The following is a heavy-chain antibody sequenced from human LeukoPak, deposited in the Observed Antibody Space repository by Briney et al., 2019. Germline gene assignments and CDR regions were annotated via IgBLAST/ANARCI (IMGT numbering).Heavy chain of an antibody. J-gene: IGHJ4*02. D-gene: IGHD2-21*02. Sequence: PGGSLRLSCAASGFTFSNFGLHWVRQSPGQGLEWVAVISEDGTKKYYADSLKGRFTVSRDNFKNTLYLQMNSLRAEDTALYYCARDRLNRASCGSACYSAVFDYWGQGALVTVSS. V-gene: IGHV3-30*14. CDR1: GFTFSNFG. CDR3: ARDRLNRASCGSACYSAVFDY. CDR2: ISEDGTKK.